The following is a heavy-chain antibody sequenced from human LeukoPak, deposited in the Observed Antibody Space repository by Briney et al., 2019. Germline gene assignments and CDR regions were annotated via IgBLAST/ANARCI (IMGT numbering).Heavy chain of an antibody. V-gene: IGHV3-74*01. Sequence: GGSLRLSCAASGFTFSSYWVHWVRQAPGKGLVWVSRTNSDGSSTNYADSVKGRFTISRDNAKNTPYLQMNSLRAEDTAVYYCARGLYGGYGMDVWGQGTTVTVSS. J-gene: IGHJ6*02. CDR3: ARGLYGGYGMDV. CDR1: GFTFSSYW. D-gene: IGHD4-23*01. CDR2: TNSDGSST.